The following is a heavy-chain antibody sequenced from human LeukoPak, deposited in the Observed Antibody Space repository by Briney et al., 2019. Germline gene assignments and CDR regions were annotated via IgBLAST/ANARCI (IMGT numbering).Heavy chain of an antibody. D-gene: IGHD6-13*01. CDR1: GGSFSGYY. V-gene: IGHV4-34*01. CDR2: INHGGST. CDR3: TWSSSRNYYYGMDV. J-gene: IGHJ6*04. Sequence: SETLSLTCAVYGGSFSGYYWSWIRQPPGKGLEWIGEINHGGSTNYNPSLKSRVTISVDTSKNQFSLKLSSVTAADTAVYYCTWSSSRNYYYGMDVWGKGTTVTVSS.